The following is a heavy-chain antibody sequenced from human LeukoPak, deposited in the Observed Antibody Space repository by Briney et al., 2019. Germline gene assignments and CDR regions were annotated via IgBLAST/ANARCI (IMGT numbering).Heavy chain of an antibody. J-gene: IGHJ4*02. CDR1: GGTFSSYA. D-gene: IGHD3-10*01. V-gene: IGHV1-69*04. CDR3: ANSVVRGVIITAYYFDY. Sequence: SVKVSCKASGGTFSSYAISWVRQAPGQGLEWMGRIIPILGIANYAQKFQGRVTITADKSTSTAYMELSSPRSEDTAVYYCANSVVRGVIITAYYFDYWGQGTLVTVSS. CDR2: IIPILGIA.